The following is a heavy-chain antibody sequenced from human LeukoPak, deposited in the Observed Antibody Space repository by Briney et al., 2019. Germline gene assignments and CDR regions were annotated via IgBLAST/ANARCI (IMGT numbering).Heavy chain of an antibody. CDR2: IKQDGSEK. V-gene: IGHV3-7*01. J-gene: IGHJ4*02. D-gene: IGHD4-17*01. CDR1: GFTFSSYW. Sequence: GGSLRLSSAASGFTFSSYWMSWVRQAPGKGLEWVANIKQDGSEKYYVDSVKGRFTISRDNAKNSLYLQMNSLRAEDTAVYYCARWENGDYGGFDYWGQGTLVTVSS. CDR3: ARWENGDYGGFDY.